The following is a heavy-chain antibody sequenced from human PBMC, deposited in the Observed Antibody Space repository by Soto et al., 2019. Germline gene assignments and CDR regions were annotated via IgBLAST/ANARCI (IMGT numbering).Heavy chain of an antibody. D-gene: IGHD6-13*01. V-gene: IGHV3-74*03. CDR2: INGDGSTI. Sequence: EAQVVESGGGLVQPGGSLRLSCAASGFNFGPFWMHWVRQAPGKGLVWVSHINGDGSTIVYADSVKGRFTISRDNAQCIVDLQMSSLRVDDTAVYFCVRGRGYPDRFDMWGPGTMVTVSS. J-gene: IGHJ3*02. CDR1: GFNFGPFW. CDR3: VRGRGYPDRFDM.